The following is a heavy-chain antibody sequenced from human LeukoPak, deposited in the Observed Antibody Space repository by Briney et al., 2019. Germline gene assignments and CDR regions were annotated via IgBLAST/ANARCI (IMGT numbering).Heavy chain of an antibody. J-gene: IGHJ4*02. CDR3: AREGKGVDY. D-gene: IGHD4-23*01. CDR1: GGSISSGDYY. Sequence: SETLSLTCTVSGGSISSGDYYWSWIRQPAGKGLEWIGRIYTSGSTNYNPSLKSRVTMSVDTSKNQFSLKLSSVTAADTAVYYCAREGKGVDYWGQGTLVTVSS. CDR2: IYTSGST. V-gene: IGHV4-61*02.